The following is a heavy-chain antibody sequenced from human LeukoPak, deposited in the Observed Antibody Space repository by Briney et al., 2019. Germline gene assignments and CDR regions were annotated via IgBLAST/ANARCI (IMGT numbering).Heavy chain of an antibody. CDR1: GYTFTGYY. CDR3: ARLSFDWLGYFDY. CDR2: INPNSGGT. D-gene: IGHD3-9*01. J-gene: IGHJ4*02. V-gene: IGHV1-2*02. Sequence: ASVKVSCKASGYTFTGYYMHWVRQAPGQGLEWMGWINPNSGGTNYAQKLQGRVTMTTDTSTSTAYMELRSLRSDDTAVYYCARLSFDWLGYFDYWGQGTLVTVSS.